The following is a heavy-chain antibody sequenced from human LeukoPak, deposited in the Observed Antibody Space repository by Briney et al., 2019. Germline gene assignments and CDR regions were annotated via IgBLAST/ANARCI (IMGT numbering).Heavy chain of an antibody. CDR2: IIPIFGTA. CDR1: GGTFSSYA. D-gene: IGHD3-22*01. Sequence: GASVKVSCKASGGTFSSYAISWVRQAPGQGLEWMGGIIPIFGTANYAQKFQGRVTITADESTSTAYLELSSLRAEDTAMYYCARGPVVTNWFDPWGQGTLVTVSS. J-gene: IGHJ5*02. CDR3: ARGPVVTNWFDP. V-gene: IGHV1-69*13.